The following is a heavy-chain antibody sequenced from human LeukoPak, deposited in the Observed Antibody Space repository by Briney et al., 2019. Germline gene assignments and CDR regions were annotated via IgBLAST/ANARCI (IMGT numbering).Heavy chain of an antibody. J-gene: IGHJ5*02. Sequence: ASVKVSCKASGYTFSNYDINWVRQATGQGVEWMGWMNPKSGNAGYAQKFQGRVTMARDTSRGTAYMELSSLRSEDTAVYYCARPYCSAGSCFPSWLDPWGQGTLVTVSS. D-gene: IGHD2-15*01. CDR2: MNPKSGNA. CDR1: GYTFSNYD. CDR3: ARPYCSAGSCFPSWLDP. V-gene: IGHV1-8*01.